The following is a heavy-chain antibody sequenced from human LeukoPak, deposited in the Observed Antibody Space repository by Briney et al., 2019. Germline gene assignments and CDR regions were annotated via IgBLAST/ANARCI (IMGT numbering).Heavy chain of an antibody. Sequence: PGGSLRLSCAASGFTFSTYAMSWVRQAPGKGLEWVSVISDSGGSTYHADSVKGRFTISRDNSKNTLYLQMNSLRAEDTAVYYCASGSGLYMDVWGKGTTVTVSS. CDR3: ASGSGLYMDV. CDR2: ISDSGGST. CDR1: GFTFSTYA. V-gene: IGHV3-23*01. J-gene: IGHJ6*03. D-gene: IGHD3-10*01.